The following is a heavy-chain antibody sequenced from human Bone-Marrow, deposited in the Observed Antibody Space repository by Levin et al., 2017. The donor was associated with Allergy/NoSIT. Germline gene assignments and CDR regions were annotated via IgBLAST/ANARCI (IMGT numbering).Heavy chain of an antibody. V-gene: IGHV4-61*02. CDR3: ARERYCSGGSCYPLRHAFDV. Sequence: SVTLSLTCTVSGGSISSGSHYWSWVRQPAGKGLQWIGRSYSSGDTTYNPALETRVTISLDTTKNQVSLKLKSVTAADSAVYYCARERYCSGGSCYPLRHAFDVWGQGTMVTVSS. D-gene: IGHD2-15*01. CDR1: GGSISSGSHY. J-gene: IGHJ3*01. CDR2: SYSSGDT.